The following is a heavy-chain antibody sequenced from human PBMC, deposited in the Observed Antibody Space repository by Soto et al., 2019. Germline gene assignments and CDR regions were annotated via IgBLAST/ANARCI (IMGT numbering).Heavy chain of an antibody. J-gene: IGHJ5*02. Sequence: GGSLRLSCAASGFTFSSYSMNWVRQAPGKGLEWVSYISSSSSTIYYADSVKGRFTISRDNAKNSLYLQMNSLRDEDTAVYYCARDRGCTSHCYGLGWFDPWGQGTLVTVSS. CDR2: ISSSSSTI. CDR3: ARDRGCTSHCYGLGWFDP. CDR1: GFTFSSYS. V-gene: IGHV3-48*02. D-gene: IGHD2-2*01.